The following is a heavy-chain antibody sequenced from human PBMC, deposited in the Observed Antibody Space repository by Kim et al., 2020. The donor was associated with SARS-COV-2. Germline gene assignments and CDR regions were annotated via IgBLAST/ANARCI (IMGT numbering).Heavy chain of an antibody. CDR1: GLTVSRNY. J-gene: IGHJ6*02. CDR2: LYSGGDT. V-gene: IGHV3-66*01. Sequence: GGSLRLSCAASGLTVSRNYMRWFRQAPGKGLQWVSVLYSGGDTYYADSVRGRFTISRDTFINTVYLQMNSLRAEDTGVYYCVREVIRASAYYGMDVWG. CDR3: VREVIRASAYYGMDV.